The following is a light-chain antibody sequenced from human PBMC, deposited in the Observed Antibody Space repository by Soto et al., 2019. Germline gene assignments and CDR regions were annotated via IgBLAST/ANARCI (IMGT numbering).Light chain of an antibody. J-gene: IGKJ4*01. V-gene: IGKV3-11*01. CDR3: QQRSNWPLT. Sequence: EIVLKPSPSTLSLSPGERAPLPCRASQSVSSYLAWYQPKPGQAPRLLIYEASNRATGIPARFSGSGSGTDFTLTISSLEPEDFAVYYCQQRSNWPLTFAGGTKVDIK. CDR2: EAS. CDR1: QSVSSY.